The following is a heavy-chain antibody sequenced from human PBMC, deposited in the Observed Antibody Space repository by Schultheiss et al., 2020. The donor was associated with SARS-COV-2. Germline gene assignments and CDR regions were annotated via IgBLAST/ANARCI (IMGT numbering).Heavy chain of an antibody. CDR2: ISYDGSNK. Sequence: GGSLRLSCAASGFTFTTYGIHWVRQAPGKGLEWVAVISYDGSNKYYADSVKGRFTISRDNSKNTLYLQMNSLRAEDTAVYYCARGGWRWLPRPHDWYFDLWGRGTLVTVSS. J-gene: IGHJ2*01. D-gene: IGHD5-24*01. CDR1: GFTFTTYG. CDR3: ARGGWRWLPRPHDWYFDL. V-gene: IGHV3-30*19.